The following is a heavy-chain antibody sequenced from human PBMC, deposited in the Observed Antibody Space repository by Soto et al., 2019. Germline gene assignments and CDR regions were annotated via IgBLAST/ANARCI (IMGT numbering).Heavy chain of an antibody. V-gene: IGHV3-23*01. CDR3: ARWYRSGVSTPAY. CDR1: GFTFSSYA. CDR2: ISGSGGST. Sequence: GGSLRLSCAASGFTFSSYAMSWVRQAPGKGLEWVSAISGSGGSTYYADSVKGRFTISRDNSKNTLYLQMNSLRAEDTAVYYCARWYRSGVSTPAYWGQGTLVTVYS. D-gene: IGHD6-19*01. J-gene: IGHJ4*02.